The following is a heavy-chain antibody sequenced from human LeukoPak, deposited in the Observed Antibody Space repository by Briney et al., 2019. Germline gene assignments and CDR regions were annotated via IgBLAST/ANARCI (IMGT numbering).Heavy chain of an antibody. J-gene: IGHJ4*02. CDR2: IKLDGSEK. V-gene: IGHV3-7*03. D-gene: IGHD3/OR15-3a*01. Sequence: GGSLRLSCVASGFTFGKYSMSWVRQAPGKGLEWVANIKLDGSEKNYVDSVKGRFTISRDNTKNSLYLQMNSLRAEDTAVFYCARDQYDTWSRRGNFDSWGQGTLVIVSS. CDR3: ARDQYDTWSRRGNFDS. CDR1: GFTFGKYS.